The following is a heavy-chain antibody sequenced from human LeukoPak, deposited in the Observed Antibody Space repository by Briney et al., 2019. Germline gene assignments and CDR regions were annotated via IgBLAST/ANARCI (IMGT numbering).Heavy chain of an antibody. CDR3: ATYCGGGCYRDTDY. D-gene: IGHD2-21*02. J-gene: IGHJ4*02. V-gene: IGHV1-24*01. CDR1: GYTLTELS. CDR2: FDPEDGET. Sequence: ASVKVSCKVSGYTLTELSMHWVRQAPGKGLEWMGGFDPEDGETIYAQKFQGRVTMTEDTSTDTAYMELSSLRSEDTAVYYCATYCGGGCYRDTDYWGQGTLVTVSS.